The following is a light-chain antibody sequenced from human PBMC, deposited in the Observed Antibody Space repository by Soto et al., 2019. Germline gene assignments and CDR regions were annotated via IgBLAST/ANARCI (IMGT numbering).Light chain of an antibody. CDR2: DVT. J-gene: IGLJ1*01. V-gene: IGLV2-11*01. Sequence: QSALTQPRSVSGSPGQSVTISCTGASSDVGRYNYVSWYQQHPGKAPKLLIFDVTKRPSGVPDRFSGSKSGNSASLTISGLQAEDEADYYCCSYAGSYTLPYVFGSGTQLTVL. CDR3: CSYAGSYTLPYV. CDR1: SSDVGRYNY.